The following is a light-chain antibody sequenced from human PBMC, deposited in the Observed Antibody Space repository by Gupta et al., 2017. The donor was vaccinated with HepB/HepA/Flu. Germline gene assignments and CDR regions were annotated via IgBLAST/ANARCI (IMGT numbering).Light chain of an antibody. V-gene: IGKV3-11*01. Sequence: EIVLTQSPATLSLSPGERATLSCRATQTVGTYLAWYQQKPGQAPRLLIYDASNRATGLPARFSGSWSGTDFPLTSSRLDQEDFAVYYCQHRSSWPLFTFGPGTKVDIK. CDR2: DAS. CDR1: QTVGTY. J-gene: IGKJ3*01. CDR3: QHRSSWPLFT.